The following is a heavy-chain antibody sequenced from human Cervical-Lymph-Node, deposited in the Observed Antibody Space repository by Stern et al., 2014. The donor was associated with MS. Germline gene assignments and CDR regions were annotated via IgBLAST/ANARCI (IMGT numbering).Heavy chain of an antibody. V-gene: IGHV1-46*03. CDR1: GYTFTSYH. CDR2: TNPNDVTT. D-gene: IGHD1-26*01. J-gene: IGHJ4*02. Sequence: QVQLVQSEAEVKKPGASVRIACKASGYTFTSYHVHWVRQAPGQGLQWMGVTNPNDVTTTYSQNFQARVTMTRGTSTNTVHMDLSSLTSDDTAVYYCCGGYIGKWGSCDFWGQGTLVTVSS. CDR3: CGGYIGKWGSCDF.